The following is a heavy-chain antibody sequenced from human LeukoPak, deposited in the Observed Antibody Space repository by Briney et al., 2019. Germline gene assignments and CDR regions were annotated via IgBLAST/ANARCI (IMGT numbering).Heavy chain of an antibody. CDR2: INHSGST. CDR3: ARGSPGIAVAPAR. D-gene: IGHD6-19*01. Sequence: SETLSLTCAVSGGSFSDYYWSWIRQPPGKGLEWIGEINHSGSTNYNPSLKSRVTISVDTSKNQFSLKLSSVTAAGTAVYYCARGSPGIAVAPARWGQGTLVTVSS. CDR1: GGSFSDYY. J-gene: IGHJ4*02. V-gene: IGHV4-34*01.